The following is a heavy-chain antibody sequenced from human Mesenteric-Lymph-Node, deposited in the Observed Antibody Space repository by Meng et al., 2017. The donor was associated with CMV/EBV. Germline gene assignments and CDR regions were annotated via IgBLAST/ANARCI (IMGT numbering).Heavy chain of an antibody. CDR3: ARKEYTIFGVVADIDF. Sequence: GFTFSSHGMHWVRQAPGKGLEWVAFIRYDGSNINFAESVKGRFTISRDNSQNTLHLQMNSLRPDDTAVYYCARKEYTIFGVVADIDFWGQGTLVTVSS. D-gene: IGHD3-3*01. V-gene: IGHV3-30*02. CDR1: GFTFSSHG. CDR2: IRYDGSNI. J-gene: IGHJ4*02.